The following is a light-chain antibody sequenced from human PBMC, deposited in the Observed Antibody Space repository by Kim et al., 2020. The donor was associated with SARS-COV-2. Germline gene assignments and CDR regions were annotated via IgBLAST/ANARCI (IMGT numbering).Light chain of an antibody. CDR3: QQHGSYPLT. Sequence: IQLTQSPSSLSASVGDRVTITCRASQGISSYLAWYQQKPGKAPKLLMYVASTLQSGVPSRFSGSGSGTDFTLTISSLQPGDLATYYCQQHGSYPLTFGGGTKVDIK. J-gene: IGKJ4*01. CDR2: VAS. V-gene: IGKV1-9*01. CDR1: QGISSY.